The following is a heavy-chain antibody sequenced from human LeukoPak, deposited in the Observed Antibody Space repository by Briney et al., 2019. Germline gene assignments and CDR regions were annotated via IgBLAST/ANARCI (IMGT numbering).Heavy chain of an antibody. CDR3: ARSLVGDDSSGYYYAFDY. D-gene: IGHD3-22*01. CDR1: GFTFSSYG. V-gene: IGHV3-30*02. J-gene: IGHJ4*02. Sequence: GGSLRLSCAASGFTFSSYGMHWVRQAPGKGLEWVAFIRYDGSNKYYADSVKGRFTISRDNSKNTLYLQMNSLRAEDTAVYYCARSLVGDDSSGYYYAFDYWGQGTLVTVSS. CDR2: IRYDGSNK.